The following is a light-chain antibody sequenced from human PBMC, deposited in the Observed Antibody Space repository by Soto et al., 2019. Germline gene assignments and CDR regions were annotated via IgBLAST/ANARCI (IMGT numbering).Light chain of an antibody. CDR2: VAS. Sequence: DIQMTQSPSSLSASVGDRVIITCRASQSVGTYVSWYQQKEGKAPKLLINVASTLQSGVPSRFSGRGSGTDFTLAISSLPPEDLATYYCHQRSSTPQTFGGGTRVEIK. V-gene: IGKV1-39*01. J-gene: IGKJ4*01. CDR1: QSVGTY. CDR3: HQRSSTPQT.